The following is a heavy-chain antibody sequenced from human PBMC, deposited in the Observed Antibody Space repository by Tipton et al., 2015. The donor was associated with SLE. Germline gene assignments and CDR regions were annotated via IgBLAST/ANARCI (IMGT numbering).Heavy chain of an antibody. D-gene: IGHD6-13*01. V-gene: IGHV4-59*11. CDR3: ARDPAVGGYFDY. Sequence: GLVKPSETLSLTCTVSGGSISSHYWSWIRQPPGKGLEWIGYIYHSGSTNYNPSLKSRVTISVDTSKNQFSLKLSSVTAADTAVYYCARDPAVGGYFDYWGQGTLVTVSS. CDR2: IYHSGST. CDR1: GGSISSHY. J-gene: IGHJ4*02.